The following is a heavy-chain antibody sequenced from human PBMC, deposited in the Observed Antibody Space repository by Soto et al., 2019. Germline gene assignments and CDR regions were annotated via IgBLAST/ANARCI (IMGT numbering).Heavy chain of an antibody. CDR3: ARDYYKYYDSSGYYRSPAY. CDR2: VSASGLNT. J-gene: IGHJ4*02. V-gene: IGHV3-23*01. Sequence: PGGSLRLSCAASGFTFSTYAMAWVRQAPGKGLEWVSGVSASGLNTDYADPVKGRFYISRDNSKNTVSLHMNSLRAEDTAVYYCARDYYKYYDSSGYYRSPAYWGQGTLVTVSS. CDR1: GFTFSTYA. D-gene: IGHD3-22*01.